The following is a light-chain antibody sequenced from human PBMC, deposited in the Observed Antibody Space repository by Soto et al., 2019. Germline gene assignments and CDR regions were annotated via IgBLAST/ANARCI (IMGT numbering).Light chain of an antibody. CDR1: QGISSY. CDR3: QQLNSYPLVT. Sequence: DIQLTQSPSFLYASVGDRVTITCRASQGISSYLAWYQQKPGKAPKLLIYAASTLQSGVPSRFSGSGSGTEFTLTISSLQPDDFATDYCQQLNSYPLVTFGPGTKVDIK. CDR2: AAS. J-gene: IGKJ3*01. V-gene: IGKV1-9*01.